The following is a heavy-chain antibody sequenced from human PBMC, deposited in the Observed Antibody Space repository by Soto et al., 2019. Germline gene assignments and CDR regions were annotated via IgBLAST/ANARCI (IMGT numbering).Heavy chain of an antibody. Sequence: GASVKVSCKASGGTFSSYAISWVRQAPGQGLEWMGGIIPIFGTANYAQKFQGRVTITADESTSTAYMELSSLRSEDTAVYYCASGPGNWFLEFPYGMDVWGQGTTVTVSS. CDR1: GGTFSSYA. D-gene: IGHD3-3*01. J-gene: IGHJ6*02. V-gene: IGHV1-69*13. CDR3: ASGPGNWFLEFPYGMDV. CDR2: IIPIFGTA.